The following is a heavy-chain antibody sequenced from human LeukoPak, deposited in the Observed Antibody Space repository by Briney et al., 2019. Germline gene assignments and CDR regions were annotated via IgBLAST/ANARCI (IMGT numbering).Heavy chain of an antibody. CDR1: GGSISSYY. CDR3: ALKWGYYDSSGFDY. V-gene: IGHV4-59*12. J-gene: IGHJ4*02. Sequence: PSETLSLTCTVSGGSISSYYWSWIRQPPGKGLEWIGYIYYSGSTNYNPSLKSRVTISVDTSKNQFSLKLSSVTAADTAVYYCALKWGYYDSSGFDYWGQGTLVTVSS. CDR2: IYYSGST. D-gene: IGHD3-22*01.